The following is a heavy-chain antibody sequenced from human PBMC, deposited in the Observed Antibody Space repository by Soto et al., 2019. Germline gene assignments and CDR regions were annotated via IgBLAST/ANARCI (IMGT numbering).Heavy chain of an antibody. V-gene: IGHV3-15*01. CDR1: GFTFSNAW. Sequence: EVQLVESGGGLVKPGGSLRLSCAASGFTFSNAWMSWVRQAPGKGLEWVGRIKSKTDGGTTDYAAPVKGRFTISRDDSKKPLYLKMNRLKTEDTAVYYCTTDFGYCSSTSCYEPDYYMAVWGKGPTVTVSS. CDR2: IKSKTDGGTT. D-gene: IGHD2-2*03. J-gene: IGHJ6*03. CDR3: TTDFGYCSSTSCYEPDYYMAV.